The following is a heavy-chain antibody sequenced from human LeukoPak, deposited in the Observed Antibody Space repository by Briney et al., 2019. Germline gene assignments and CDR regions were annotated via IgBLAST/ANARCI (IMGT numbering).Heavy chain of an antibody. D-gene: IGHD6-13*01. V-gene: IGHV1-69*13. CDR3: AREEAVAAAGGKFVY. CDR1: GGTFSSYA. CDR2: IIPIFGTA. J-gene: IGHJ4*02. Sequence: ASVKVSCKASGGTFSSYAISWVRQAPGRGLEWMGGIIPIFGTANYAQKFQGRVTITADESTSTAYMELSSLRSEDTAVYYCAREEAVAAAGGKFVYWGQGTLVTVSS.